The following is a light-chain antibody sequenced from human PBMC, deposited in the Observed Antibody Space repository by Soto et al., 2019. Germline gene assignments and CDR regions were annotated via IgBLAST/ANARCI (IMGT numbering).Light chain of an antibody. J-gene: IGKJ2*01. CDR1: QSVSSSY. CDR2: GAS. Sequence: EIVLTQSPGTLSLSPGERATLSCRASQSVSSSYLAWYQQKPGQAPRLLIYGASSRDTGIPDRFSGSGYGTDFTITISRLEPEDFAVYYCQQYGSSPYTFGQGTKLEIK. V-gene: IGKV3-20*01. CDR3: QQYGSSPYT.